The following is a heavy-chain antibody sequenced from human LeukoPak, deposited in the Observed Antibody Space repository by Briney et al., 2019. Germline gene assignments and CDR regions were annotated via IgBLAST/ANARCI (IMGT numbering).Heavy chain of an antibody. CDR1: GYTFTNYY. CDR3: ARDMVRGVRCLGY. CDR2: INPNSGGT. D-gene: IGHD3-10*01. J-gene: IGHJ4*02. V-gene: IGHV1-2*02. Sequence: ASVKVSCKASGYTFTNYYMHWVRQAPGQGLEWMGWINPNSGGTNYAQKFQGRVTMTRDTSISTAYMELSRLRSDDTAVYYCARDMVRGVRCLGYWGQGTLVTVSS.